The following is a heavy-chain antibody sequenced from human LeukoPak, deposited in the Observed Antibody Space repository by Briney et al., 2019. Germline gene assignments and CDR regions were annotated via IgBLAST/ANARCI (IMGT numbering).Heavy chain of an antibody. Sequence: ASVKVSCKASGYTFTSYAMDWVRQAPGQRLEWMGWINTGNGDTKYSQKFQGRVTITRDTSASTAYMELSSLRSEDTAVYYCAGDRTSYYDSRGYTFDYWGQGTLVIVSS. CDR1: GYTFTSYA. V-gene: IGHV1-3*04. J-gene: IGHJ4*02. CDR3: AGDRTSYYDSRGYTFDY. CDR2: INTGNGDT. D-gene: IGHD3-22*01.